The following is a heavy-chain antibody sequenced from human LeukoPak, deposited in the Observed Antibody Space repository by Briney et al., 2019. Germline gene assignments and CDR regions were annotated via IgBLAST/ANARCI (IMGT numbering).Heavy chain of an antibody. J-gene: IGHJ5*02. CDR3: AKSQITKVRGSSFDP. V-gene: IGHV3-21*01. CDR2: ISSSRSYI. CDR1: GFTFSSYS. Sequence: GGSLRPSCAASGFTFSSYSMNWVRQAPGKGLEWVSSISSSRSYIYYADSVKGRFTISRDNPKNSLYLQMNSLRDEDTAVYYCAKSQITKVRGSSFDPWGQGTLVTVSS. D-gene: IGHD3-10*01.